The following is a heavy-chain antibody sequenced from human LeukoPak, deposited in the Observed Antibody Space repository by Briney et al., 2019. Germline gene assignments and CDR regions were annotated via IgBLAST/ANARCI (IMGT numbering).Heavy chain of an antibody. V-gene: IGHV3-7*04. CDR3: ARDGIDY. J-gene: IGHJ4*02. D-gene: IGHD1-26*01. Sequence: SGGSLSLSCAASGFTFSSYWMSWVRQAPGKGLEWVANIKPEGNEKFYVDSVKGRFTISRDNANNSVFLQMNSLRAEDTAVYYCARDGIDYWGQGTLVTVSS. CDR2: IKPEGNEK. CDR1: GFTFSSYW.